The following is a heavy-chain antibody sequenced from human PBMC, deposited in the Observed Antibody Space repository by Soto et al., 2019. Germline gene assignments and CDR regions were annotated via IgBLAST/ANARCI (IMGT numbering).Heavy chain of an antibody. V-gene: IGHV4-30-4*01. D-gene: IGHD3-22*01. Sequence: LSLTCTVSGGSISSGDYYWSWIRQPPGKGLEWIGYIYYSGSTYYNPSLKSRVTISVDTSKNQFSLKLSSVTAADTAVYYCAREDDSSVRDYWGQGTLVTVSS. J-gene: IGHJ4*02. CDR1: GGSISSGDYY. CDR2: IYYSGST. CDR3: AREDDSSVRDY.